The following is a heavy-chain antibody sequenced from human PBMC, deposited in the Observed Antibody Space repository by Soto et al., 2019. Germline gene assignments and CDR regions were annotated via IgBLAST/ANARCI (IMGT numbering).Heavy chain of an antibody. V-gene: IGHV1-2*02. CDR1: GYTFTDFF. CDR2: INPKSRGT. CDR3: ARVTLKAGNWFDP. Sequence: ASVKVSCKASGYTFTDFFIHWVRQAPGQGFEWMGWINPKSRGTNYAQKFQGRVTMTRDTSNSTAYMELRDLRSDDTAVYYCARVTLKAGNWFDPWGQGTLVTSPQ. J-gene: IGHJ5*02.